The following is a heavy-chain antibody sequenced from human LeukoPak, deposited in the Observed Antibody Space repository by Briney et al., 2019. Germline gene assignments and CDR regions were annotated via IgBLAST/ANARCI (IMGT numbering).Heavy chain of an antibody. V-gene: IGHV3-23*01. CDR2: ISGSGGST. D-gene: IGHD4-23*01. CDR1: GFTFSSYA. CDR3: AKAPDDGGNSWDY. J-gene: IGHJ4*02. Sequence: GGSLRLSCAASGFTFSSYAMSWVRQAPGKGLEWVAAISGSGGSTYYADSVKGRFTISRDNSKNTLYLQMNSLRAEDTAVYYCAKAPDDGGNSWDYWGQGTLVTVSS.